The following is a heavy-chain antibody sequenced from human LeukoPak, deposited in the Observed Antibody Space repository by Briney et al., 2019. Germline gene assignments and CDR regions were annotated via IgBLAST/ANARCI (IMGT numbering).Heavy chain of an antibody. CDR1: GGTFSSYA. CDR3: ARVETYYYGSGSYRHYYYYYMDV. CDR2: IIPVFGTA. D-gene: IGHD3-10*01. V-gene: IGHV1-69*13. Sequence: GASVKVSCKASGGTFSSYAISWVRQAPGQGLEWMGGIIPVFGTAIYAQKFQGRVTITADESTSTAYMALSTLRSEDTAVYYCARVETYYYGSGSYRHYYYYYMDVWGKGTTVTISS. J-gene: IGHJ6*03.